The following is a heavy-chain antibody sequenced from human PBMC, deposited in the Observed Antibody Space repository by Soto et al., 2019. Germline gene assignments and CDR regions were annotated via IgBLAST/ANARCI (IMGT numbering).Heavy chain of an antibody. CDR3: ASVASMDWLFGPGLHYHTLDV. CDR1: GYTFQTKG. Sequence: GASVKVSCKASGYTFQTKGITWVRQAPGQGLEWMGWISAYHGTPHYAQKFQGRVTMTADTPSSTAYMEVRGLRSDDTAVYYCASVASMDWLFGPGLHYHTLDVWGQETTVTVSS. CDR2: ISAYHGTP. V-gene: IGHV1-18*01. D-gene: IGHD3-9*01. J-gene: IGHJ6*02.